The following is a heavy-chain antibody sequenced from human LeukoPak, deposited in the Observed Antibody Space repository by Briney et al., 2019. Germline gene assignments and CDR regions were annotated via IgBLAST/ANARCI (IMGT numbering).Heavy chain of an antibody. CDR3: AKDGLAYSGYDYVYYYYGMDV. D-gene: IGHD5-12*01. J-gene: IGHJ6*02. CDR2: ISVSSGTI. CDR1: GFTFSSYA. V-gene: IGHV3-23*01. Sequence: GGSLRLSCAASGFTFSSYAMNWVRQAPGKGLEWVSAISVSSGTINYADSVKGRFTISRDNSKNTLYLQMNSLRAEDTAVYYCAKDGLAYSGYDYVYYYYGMDVWGQGTTVTVSS.